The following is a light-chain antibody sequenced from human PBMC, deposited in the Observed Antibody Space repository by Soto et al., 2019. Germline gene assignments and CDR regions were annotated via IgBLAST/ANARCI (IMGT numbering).Light chain of an antibody. CDR1: TSNIGINT. CDR2: ANS. J-gene: IGLJ3*02. Sequence: QLVLTQPPSASGTPGQRVTISCSGSTSNIGINTVNWYQQLPGTAPKLLIYANSQRPSGVPDRLSGSKSGTSASLAISGLQSEDEADYYCAAWDDSLKSWVFGGGTKLTVL. V-gene: IGLV1-44*01. CDR3: AAWDDSLKSWV.